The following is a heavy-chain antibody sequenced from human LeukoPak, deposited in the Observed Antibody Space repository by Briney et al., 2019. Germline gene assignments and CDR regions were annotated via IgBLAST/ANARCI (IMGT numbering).Heavy chain of an antibody. CDR1: GFTFSSYA. CDR3: ANTFTLQYRITMVRGVIDGTDV. J-gene: IGHJ6*02. Sequence: GGSLRLSCAASGFTFSSYAMSWVRQAPGKGLEWASAISGSGGSTYYADSVKGRFTISRDNSKNTLYLQMNSLRAEDTAVYYCANTFTLQYRITMVRGVIDGTDVWGQGTTVTVSS. V-gene: IGHV3-23*01. CDR2: ISGSGGST. D-gene: IGHD3-10*01.